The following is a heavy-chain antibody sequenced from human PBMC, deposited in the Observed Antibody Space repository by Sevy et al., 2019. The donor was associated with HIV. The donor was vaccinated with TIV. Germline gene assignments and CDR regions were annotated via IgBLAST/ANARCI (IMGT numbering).Heavy chain of an antibody. V-gene: IGHV4-59*08. J-gene: IGHJ3*02. CDR1: GGSINSDH. Sequence: SETLSLTCTVSGGSINSDHWNWVRQPPGKGLEWIGYVYYTGGTNYDPSLKTRVTISVDRTKNQFSINLTSVTAADTSVYYCARRNDFDIWGQGTMVTVSS. CDR2: VYYTGGT. CDR3: ARRNDFDI.